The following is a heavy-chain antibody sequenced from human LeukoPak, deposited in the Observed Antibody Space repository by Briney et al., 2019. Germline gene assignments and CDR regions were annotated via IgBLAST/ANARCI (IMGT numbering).Heavy chain of an antibody. CDR2: ISGSGDDA. CDR1: GFSLSSYA. D-gene: IGHD2-2*01. J-gene: IGHJ6*03. V-gene: IGHV3-23*01. CDR3: ARSLRHCTSTSCSLYYYMDV. Sequence: PGGSLRLSCAASGFSLSSYAMSWVRQAPGKGLEWVASISGSGDDAYIADSVKGRFTISRDNSKKTLLLQMTSLRDGDTAVYYCARSLRHCTSTSCSLYYYMDVWGKGTRVTVSS.